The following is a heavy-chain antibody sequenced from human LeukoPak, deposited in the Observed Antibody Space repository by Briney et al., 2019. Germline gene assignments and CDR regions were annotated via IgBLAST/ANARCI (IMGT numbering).Heavy chain of an antibody. J-gene: IGHJ4*02. CDR2: INPNSGGT. V-gene: IGHV1-2*02. Sequence: ASVKVSCKASGYTFTGYYIHWVRQAPGLGLEWTGWINPNSGGTNYAQKFQGRVTMTRDTSITTAHMELSSLRSDDTAVYYCARSEFSNTWPDYWGQGTLVTVSS. D-gene: IGHD6-13*01. CDR1: GYTFTGYY. CDR3: ARSEFSNTWPDY.